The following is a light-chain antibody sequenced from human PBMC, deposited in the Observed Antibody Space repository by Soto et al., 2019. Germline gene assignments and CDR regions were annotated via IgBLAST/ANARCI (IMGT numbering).Light chain of an antibody. CDR2: AAS. CDR1: QDIAIY. Sequence: IQLTQSPSSLSASVGDRVTITCRASQDIAIYLAWYQQKPGEAPKLLIYAASTLYGGVPSRFSGSGSGTDFALTITSLQAEDFATYYCQQDHNYPWTFGQGTKVDI. CDR3: QQDHNYPWT. J-gene: IGKJ1*01. V-gene: IGKV1-9*01.